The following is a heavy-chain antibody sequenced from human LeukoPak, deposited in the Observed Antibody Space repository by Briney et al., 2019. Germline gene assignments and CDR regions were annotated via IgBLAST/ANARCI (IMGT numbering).Heavy chain of an antibody. J-gene: IGHJ3*02. CDR2: INPNSGGT. V-gene: IGHV1-2*02. Sequence: ASVKVSCKASGYTFNGYYKHWVRQAPGQGLEWMGWINPNSGGTNYAQKLQGRVTMTTDTSTSTAYMELRSLRSDDTAVYYCARDSGATMIVDDAFDIWGQGTMVTVSS. CDR3: ARDSGATMIVDDAFDI. CDR1: GYTFNGYY. D-gene: IGHD3-22*01.